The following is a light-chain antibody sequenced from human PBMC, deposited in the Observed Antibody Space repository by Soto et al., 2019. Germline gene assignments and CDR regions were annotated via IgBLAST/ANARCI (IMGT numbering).Light chain of an antibody. CDR1: QSIATN. CDR3: QQYDNWPPIT. CDR2: GAS. Sequence: EILMTQSPATLSVSPGDGATLSCRARQSIATNLAWYQQKPGQAPRLLIYGASTRAAGIPARFRGSRSGTEFTLTIRSLLSADFAVYYCQQYDNWPPITFGQGTRLEI. V-gene: IGKV3-15*01. J-gene: IGKJ5*01.